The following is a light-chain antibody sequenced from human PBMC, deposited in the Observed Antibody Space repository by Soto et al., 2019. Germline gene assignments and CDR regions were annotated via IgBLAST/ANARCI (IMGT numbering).Light chain of an antibody. CDR2: SNN. CDR1: SSNIGTNT. CDR3: AAWDDSLNGGV. J-gene: IGLJ2*01. V-gene: IGLV1-44*01. Sequence: QSVLTQPPSASGTPGQSGTISCSGSSSNIGTNTVSWYQQLPGTAPKLLIYSNNERPSGVTDRFSGSKSGTSASLAISGLQSEDEAVYSCAAWDDSLNGGVFGGGTKLTVL.